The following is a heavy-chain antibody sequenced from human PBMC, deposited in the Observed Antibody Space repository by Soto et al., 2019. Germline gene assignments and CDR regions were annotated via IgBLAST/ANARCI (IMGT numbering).Heavy chain of an antibody. V-gene: IGHV1-69*01. CDR3: ARGPYDYDYVWGSYRLNY. CDR1: GGTFSSYA. CDR2: IIPIFGTA. Sequence: QVQLVQSGAEVKKPGSSVKVSCKASGGTFSSYAISWVRQAPGQGLEWMGGIIPIFGTANYAQKFQGRVTITADESTSTAYMELRSLRSEDTAVYYCARGPYDYDYVWGSYRLNYWGQGTLVTVSS. J-gene: IGHJ4*02. D-gene: IGHD3-16*02.